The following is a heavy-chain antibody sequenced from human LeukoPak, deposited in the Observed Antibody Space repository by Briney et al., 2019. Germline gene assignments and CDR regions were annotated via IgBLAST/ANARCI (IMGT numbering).Heavy chain of an antibody. J-gene: IGHJ6*03. CDR3: ARVIFGVVIPLANYYYYMDV. Sequence: NPSETLSLTCTVSGGSISSFYWSWIRQPPGKGLEWLVYIYYSGSTNYNPSLKSAVTISGDASKNQFSLKRSSVTAADTAVYYCARVIFGVVIPLANYYYYMDVWGKGTTVTVSS. CDR2: IYYSGST. D-gene: IGHD3-3*02. CDR1: GGSISSFY. V-gene: IGHV4-59*01.